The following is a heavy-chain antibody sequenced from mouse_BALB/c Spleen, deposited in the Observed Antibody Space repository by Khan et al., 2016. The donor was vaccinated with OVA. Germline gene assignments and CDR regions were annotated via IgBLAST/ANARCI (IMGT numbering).Heavy chain of an antibody. CDR1: GFTFSTYG. J-gene: IGHJ3*01. CDR3: ARLAYYYNSEGFAY. CDR2: ISSGGHYT. V-gene: IGHV5-6*01. Sequence: EVELVESGGDLVKTGGSLKLSCAASGFTFSTYGMSWVRQTPDKRLEWVATISSGGHYTYYIDSVKGRFTISRDNAKNILYLQMTSLRSEDIAMYYCARLAYYYNSEGFAYWGQGTLVTVSA. D-gene: IGHD1-1*02.